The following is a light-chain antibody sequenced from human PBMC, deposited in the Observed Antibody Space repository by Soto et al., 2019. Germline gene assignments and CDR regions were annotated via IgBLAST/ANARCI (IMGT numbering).Light chain of an antibody. Sequence: EIVLTQSPATLSLSPGERATLSCRASQSVNNYLAWYQQKPGQAPRLLIYDASNRATGIPARFIGSGSGTDFTLTITSLQPEDFAAYYCQQRSNWITFGQGTRLEIK. CDR2: DAS. CDR1: QSVNNY. V-gene: IGKV3-11*01. J-gene: IGKJ5*01. CDR3: QQRSNWIT.